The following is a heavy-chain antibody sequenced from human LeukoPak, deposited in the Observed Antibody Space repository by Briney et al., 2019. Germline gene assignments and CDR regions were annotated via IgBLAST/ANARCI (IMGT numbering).Heavy chain of an antibody. CDR2: IYHSGST. Sequence: SETLSLTCTVSGGSIRNYYWSWIRLPPGKGLQWIGSIYHSGSTYYNPSLKSRVTISVDTSKNQFSLKLSSVTAADTAVYYCAKGYCRGNSCYDDRGAFDYWGQGTLVTVSS. J-gene: IGHJ4*02. V-gene: IGHV4-38-2*02. D-gene: IGHD2-2*01. CDR1: GGSIRNYY. CDR3: AKGYCRGNSCYDDRGAFDY.